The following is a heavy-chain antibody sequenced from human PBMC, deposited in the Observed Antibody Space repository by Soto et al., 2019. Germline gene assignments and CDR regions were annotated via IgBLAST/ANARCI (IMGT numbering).Heavy chain of an antibody. CDR3: ARAYTGYRSSIPEYACDI. V-gene: IGHV1-2*04. Sequence: ASVKVSCKASGYTLNGYYMHWVRQAPGQGLEWMGWINPNSGGTNYAQKFQGWVTMTRDTSISTAYMELSRLRSDDTAVYYCARAYTGYRSSIPEYACDIWGQGTMVTVSS. CDR1: GYTLNGYY. J-gene: IGHJ3*02. CDR2: INPNSGGT. D-gene: IGHD6-13*01.